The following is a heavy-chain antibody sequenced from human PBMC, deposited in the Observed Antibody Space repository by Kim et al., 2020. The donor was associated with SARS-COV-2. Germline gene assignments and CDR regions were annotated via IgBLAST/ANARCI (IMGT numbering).Heavy chain of an antibody. CDR3: ARNRQVYYSDY. J-gene: IGHJ4*02. Sequence: GGSLRLSCSTSGFTFSDYYMSWIRQAPGKGLEWISHISTISHYTYYADSVKGRFSISRDNAKNSLYLEMNNLRAEDTAVYYCARNRQVYYSDYWGQGT. V-gene: IGHV3-11*06. D-gene: IGHD2-8*01. CDR2: ISTISHYT. CDR1: GFTFSDYY.